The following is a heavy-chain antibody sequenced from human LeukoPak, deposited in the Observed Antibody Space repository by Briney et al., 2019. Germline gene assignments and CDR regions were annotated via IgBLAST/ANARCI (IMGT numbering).Heavy chain of an antibody. J-gene: IGHJ4*02. CDR3: AKRGVVIRVVLVGFHKEAYYFDS. CDR2: ISGSGGST. D-gene: IGHD3-10*01. Sequence: GGTLRLSCAASGLIFSTYGMTWVRQAPGKGLEWVAGISGSGGSTNYAASVKGRFSISRDNPKNTLYLQMNSLRAEDTAVYFCAKRGVVIRVVLVGFHKEAYYFDSWGQGALVTVSS. V-gene: IGHV3-23*01. CDR1: GLIFSTYG.